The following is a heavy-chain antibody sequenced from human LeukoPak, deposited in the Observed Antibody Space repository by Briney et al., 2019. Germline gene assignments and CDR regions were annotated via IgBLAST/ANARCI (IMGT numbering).Heavy chain of an antibody. V-gene: IGHV3-23*01. Sequence: PGGSLRLSCAASGFTFSSYAMSWVRQAPGKGLEWVSAISGSGGSTYYADSVKGRFTISRDNSKNTLYLQMNSLRAEDTAVYYCAKDLVPYYYDSSGYYGGYWGQGTLVTVSS. J-gene: IGHJ4*02. CDR3: AKDLVPYYYDSSGYYGGY. D-gene: IGHD3-22*01. CDR1: GFTFSSYA. CDR2: ISGSGGST.